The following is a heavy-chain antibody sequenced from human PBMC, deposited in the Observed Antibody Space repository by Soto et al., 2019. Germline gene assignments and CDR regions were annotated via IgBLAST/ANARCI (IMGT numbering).Heavy chain of an antibody. Sequence: SVGSLRLSCAASGFTFTRYSMNWVRQAPGKGLEWVSSISSTTNYIYYGDSMKGRFTISRDNAKNSLYLETNSLRAEDTAVYYCARESEDLTSNFDYWGQGTLVTVSS. CDR2: ISSTTNYI. CDR3: ARESEDLTSNFDY. V-gene: IGHV3-21*06. CDR1: GFTFTRYS. J-gene: IGHJ4*02.